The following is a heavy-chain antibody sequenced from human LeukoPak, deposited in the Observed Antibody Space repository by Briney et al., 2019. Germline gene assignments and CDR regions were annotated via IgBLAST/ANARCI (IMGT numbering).Heavy chain of an antibody. V-gene: IGHV3-33*01. J-gene: IGHJ4*02. CDR1: GFTFSSYA. CDR3: ARVGPHPRIWLSLDY. D-gene: IGHD5-18*01. CDR2: IWYDGSEK. Sequence: PGGSLRLSCAASGFTFSSYAIHWVRQAPGKGLEWVAVIWYDGSEKYYADSVKGRFTISRENPKTMVYLQMNSLRAEDTAVYYCARVGPHPRIWLSLDYWGRGTQVTVSS.